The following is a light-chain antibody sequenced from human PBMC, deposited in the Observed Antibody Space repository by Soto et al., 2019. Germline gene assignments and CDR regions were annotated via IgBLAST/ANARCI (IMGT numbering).Light chain of an antibody. Sequence: QSVLTQPPSASGSPGQSVTISCTGTSSDVGGYNYVSWYQQHPGKAPKLIIFEVSKRPSGVPDLFSASKSGDTASLTVSGLQAEDEADYYCSSYAGSHNLVFGGGTKVTVL. CDR3: SSYAGSHNLV. CDR2: EVS. V-gene: IGLV2-8*01. J-gene: IGLJ2*01. CDR1: SSDVGGYNY.